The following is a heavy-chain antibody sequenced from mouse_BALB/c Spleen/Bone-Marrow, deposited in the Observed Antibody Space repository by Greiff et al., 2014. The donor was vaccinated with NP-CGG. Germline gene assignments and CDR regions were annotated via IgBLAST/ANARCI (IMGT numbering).Heavy chain of an antibody. V-gene: IGHV5-15*02. Sequence: EVHLVESGGGLVQPGGSRKLSCAASGFTFSDYGMAWVRQAPGKGPEWVAFISNLAYSIYYADTVTGRFTISRENAKNTLYLEMSSLRSEDTARYYCAREGGAMDYWGRGTSVTVSS. CDR1: GFTFSDYG. CDR2: ISNLAYSI. CDR3: AREGGAMDY. J-gene: IGHJ4*01.